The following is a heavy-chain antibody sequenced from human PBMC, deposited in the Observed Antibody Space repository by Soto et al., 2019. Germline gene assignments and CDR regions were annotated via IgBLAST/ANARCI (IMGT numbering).Heavy chain of an antibody. V-gene: IGHV3-33*01. D-gene: IGHD2-15*01. J-gene: IGHJ4*02. CDR3: ARDSPRGCSGGSCYPLAY. CDR1: GITFSSYG. Sequence: SLRLSCVASGITFSSYGMHWVRQAPGKGLEWVAVVWYDGSNKNYADSVKGRFTISRDNSKNTLYLQLNSLRAEDTAVYYCARDSPRGCSGGSCYPLAYWGQGTLVTVSS. CDR2: VWYDGSNK.